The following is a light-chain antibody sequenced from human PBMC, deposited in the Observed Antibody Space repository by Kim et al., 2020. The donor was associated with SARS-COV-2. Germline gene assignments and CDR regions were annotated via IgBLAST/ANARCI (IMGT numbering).Light chain of an antibody. Sequence: SYELTRPPSVSVSPGQTASITCSGDKLGDKYACWYQQKPGQSPVLVIYQDSKRPSGIPERFSGSNSGNTATLTISGTQAMDEADYYCQAWDSSIWVFGGGTKLTVL. J-gene: IGLJ3*02. CDR1: KLGDKY. CDR2: QDS. V-gene: IGLV3-1*01. CDR3: QAWDSSIWV.